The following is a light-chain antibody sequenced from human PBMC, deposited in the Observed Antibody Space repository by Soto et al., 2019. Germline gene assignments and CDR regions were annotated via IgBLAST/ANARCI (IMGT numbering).Light chain of an antibody. CDR3: QQYYTTRT. Sequence: DIVMTQSPDSLAVSLGERATINCKSSQSVLYSSNNKNYLAWYQQKPGQPPKLLIYWASTRESGVPDRFSGSGSGTDFTLTISSLQAADVAVYYCQQYYTTRTFGQGTKVDI. CDR1: QSVLYSSNNKNY. J-gene: IGKJ1*01. CDR2: WAS. V-gene: IGKV4-1*01.